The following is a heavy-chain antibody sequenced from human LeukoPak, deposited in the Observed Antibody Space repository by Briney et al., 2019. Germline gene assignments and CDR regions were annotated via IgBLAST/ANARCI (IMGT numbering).Heavy chain of an antibody. D-gene: IGHD5-12*01. CDR2: TNSDGSST. V-gene: IGHV3-74*01. CDR3: ARAQHSGYERYQYYFDY. J-gene: IGHJ4*02. CDR1: GFTFSSYW. Sequence: GGFLRLSCAASGFTFSSYWMHWVRQAPGKGLVWVSRTNSDGSSTNYADSVKGRFTISRDNAKNTLYLQMNSLRAEDTAVYYCARAQHSGYERYQYYFDYWGQGTLVTVSS.